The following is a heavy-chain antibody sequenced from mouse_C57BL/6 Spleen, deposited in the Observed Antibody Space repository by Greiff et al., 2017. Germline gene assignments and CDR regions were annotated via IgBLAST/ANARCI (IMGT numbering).Heavy chain of an antibody. CDR1: GYTFTSYW. J-gene: IGHJ3*01. D-gene: IGHD1-1*01. V-gene: IGHV1-50*01. CDR2: IDPSDSYT. CDR3: ARWDYYGSSPAY. Sequence: VQLQQPGAELVKPGASVKLSCKASGYTFTSYWMQWVKQRPGQGLEWIGEIDPSDSYTNYNQKFKGKATLTVDTSSSTAYMQLSSLTSEDSAVYYCARWDYYGSSPAYWGQGTLVTVSA.